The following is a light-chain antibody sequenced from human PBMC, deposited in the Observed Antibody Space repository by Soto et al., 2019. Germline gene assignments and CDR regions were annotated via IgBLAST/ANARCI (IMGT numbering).Light chain of an antibody. Sequence: QSVLTQSASVSGSPGQSITISCTGTRSDVGNYNLVSWYQQHPGKAPKLMIYEVNKRPSGFSNRFSGSKSGNTASLTISGLQAEDEADYYCCSYAGSDTWAFGGGTKLTVL. CDR2: EVN. V-gene: IGLV2-23*02. CDR1: RSDVGNYNL. J-gene: IGLJ3*02. CDR3: CSYAGSDTWA.